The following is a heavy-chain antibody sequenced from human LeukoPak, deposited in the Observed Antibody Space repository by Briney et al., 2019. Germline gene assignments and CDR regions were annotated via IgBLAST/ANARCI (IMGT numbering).Heavy chain of an antibody. J-gene: IGHJ4*02. Sequence: GGSLRLSCAASGFTFSSYGMHWVCQAPGKGLEWVAVISYDGSNKYYADSVKGRFTISRDNSKNTLYLQMNSLRAEDTAVYYCAKDYYDSSGYYPDYWGQGTLVTVSS. D-gene: IGHD3-22*01. CDR1: GFTFSSYG. CDR2: ISYDGSNK. V-gene: IGHV3-30*18. CDR3: AKDYYDSSGYYPDY.